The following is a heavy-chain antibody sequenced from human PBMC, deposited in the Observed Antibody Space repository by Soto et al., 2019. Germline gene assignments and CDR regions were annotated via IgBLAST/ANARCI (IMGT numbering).Heavy chain of an antibody. J-gene: IGHJ5*02. CDR2: IDPSDSYT. CDR3: AREYSSSSQVFDP. D-gene: IGHD6-6*01. Sequence: GESLKISCEGSGYSFTTYWISWVRQMPGKGLEWMGRIDPSDSYTNYSPSFQGHVTISADKSISTAYLQWSSLKASDTAMYYCAREYSSSSQVFDPWGQGTLVTVSS. V-gene: IGHV5-10-1*01. CDR1: GYSFTTYW.